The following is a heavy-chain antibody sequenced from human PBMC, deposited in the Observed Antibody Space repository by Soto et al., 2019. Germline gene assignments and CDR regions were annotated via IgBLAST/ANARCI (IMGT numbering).Heavy chain of an antibody. CDR3: AREYSSSHWGFDY. Sequence: ASVKVSCKVSGYTLTELSMHWVRQAPGKGLEWMGGFDPEDGETIYAQKFQGRVTMTGDTSTDTAYMELSSLRSEDTAVYYCAREYSSSHWGFDYWGQGTLVTVSS. J-gene: IGHJ4*02. CDR1: GYTLTELS. D-gene: IGHD6-6*01. V-gene: IGHV1-24*01. CDR2: FDPEDGET.